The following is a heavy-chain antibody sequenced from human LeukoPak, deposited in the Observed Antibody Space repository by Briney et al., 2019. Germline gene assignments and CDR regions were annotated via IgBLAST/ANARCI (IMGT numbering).Heavy chain of an antibody. CDR1: GFTFSSYN. D-gene: IGHD2-15*01. V-gene: IGHV3-48*01. J-gene: IGHJ4*02. CDR3: ARSSSRYCSGGSCYSGVLGYFDY. CDR2: ISSSRRTI. Sequence: SGGSLRLSCAASGFTFSSYNINWVRQAPGKGLEWVSYISSSRRTISYADSVKGRFTIPRDNAKNSLYLQMNSLRAEDTAVYYCARSSSRYCSGGSCYSGVLGYFDYWGQGTLVTVSS.